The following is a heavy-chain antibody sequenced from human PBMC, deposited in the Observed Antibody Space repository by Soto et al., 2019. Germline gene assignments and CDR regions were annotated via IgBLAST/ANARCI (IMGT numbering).Heavy chain of an antibody. CDR1: GVTFRNYG. CDR2: IGIGSSTK. V-gene: IGHV3-48*01. Sequence: ASLRLSCAASGVTFRNYGMNWVRQAPGKGLEWVSYIGIGSSTKYYADSVKGRFTISRDNAKNSLYLQMNSLRAEDTAVYYCARDQLYYNDISGRPLNAFDVWGQGTMVTVSS. CDR3: ARDQLYYNDISGRPLNAFDV. D-gene: IGHD3-22*01. J-gene: IGHJ3*01.